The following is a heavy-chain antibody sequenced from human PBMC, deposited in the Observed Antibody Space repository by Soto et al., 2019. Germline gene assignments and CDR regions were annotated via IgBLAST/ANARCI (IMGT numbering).Heavy chain of an antibody. CDR2: VYNSGST. CDR3: ARYRREAVAGYTLDN. Sequence: KTSETLSLTCTVSGGSISSNYWPWIRQPPGKGLEWIGYVYNSGSTNYNPSLKSRVTISEDTSKSQFPLKVNSMTAADTAVYYCARYRREAVAGYTLDNWGQGILVTVSS. D-gene: IGHD6-13*01. CDR1: GGSISSNY. V-gene: IGHV4-59*01. J-gene: IGHJ4*02.